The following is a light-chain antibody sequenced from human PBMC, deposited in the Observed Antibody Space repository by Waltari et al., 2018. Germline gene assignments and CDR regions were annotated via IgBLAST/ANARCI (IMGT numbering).Light chain of an antibody. J-gene: IGLJ3*02. CDR3: ATWDARLTNVL. V-gene: IGLV1-44*01. Sequence: QSVLTQPPSASGAPGQRVTISCSGSNSNIGSSTVNWYQQVPGTAPRLLIYSNDQRPSRVPDRFSGSKSGTSASLSSSGLQSEDGADYYCATWDARLTNVLFGGGTKVTVL. CDR2: SND. CDR1: NSNIGSST.